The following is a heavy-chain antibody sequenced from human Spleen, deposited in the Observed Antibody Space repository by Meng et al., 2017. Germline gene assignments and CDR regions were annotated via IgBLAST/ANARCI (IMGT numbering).Heavy chain of an antibody. Sequence: GGSLGLSFADSGFTFISYWMHWVRQAPGKGLVWVSRINIDGSTTAYADSVKGRFTISRDNAKNTLYLQMNSLRAEDTAVYYCARAPHYYDSSGYDRGYFDYWGQGTLVTVSS. V-gene: IGHV3-74*01. CDR3: ARAPHYYDSSGYDRGYFDY. CDR1: GFTFISYW. CDR2: INIDGSTT. J-gene: IGHJ4*02. D-gene: IGHD3-22*01.